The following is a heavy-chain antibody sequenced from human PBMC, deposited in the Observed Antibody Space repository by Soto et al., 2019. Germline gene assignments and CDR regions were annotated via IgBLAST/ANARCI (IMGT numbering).Heavy chain of an antibody. D-gene: IGHD4-17*01. CDR1: GFTFSDHH. CDR3: ARDYGGYLDY. Sequence: GGSLRLSCAASGFTFSDHHMDWVRQAPGKGLEWVGRARNKANSYTTAYAASVKGRFTISRDDSKNSLSLQMNSLRAEDTAVYYCARDYGGYLDYWGQGTLVTVSS. V-gene: IGHV3-72*01. J-gene: IGHJ4*02. CDR2: ARNKANSYTT.